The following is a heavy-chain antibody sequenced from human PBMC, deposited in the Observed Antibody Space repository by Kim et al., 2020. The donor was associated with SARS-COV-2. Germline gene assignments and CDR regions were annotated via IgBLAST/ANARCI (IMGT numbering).Heavy chain of an antibody. CDR2: INTNTGNP. Sequence: ASVKVSCKASGYTFTSYAMNWVRQAPGQGLEWMGWINTNTGNPTYAQGFTGRFVFSLDTSVSTAYLQICSLKAEDTAVYYCARAYLCGGDCWGNWFDPWGQRTLVTVSS. D-gene: IGHD2-21*02. CDR1: GYTFTSYA. V-gene: IGHV7-4-1*01. J-gene: IGHJ5*02. CDR3: ARAYLCGGDCWGNWFDP.